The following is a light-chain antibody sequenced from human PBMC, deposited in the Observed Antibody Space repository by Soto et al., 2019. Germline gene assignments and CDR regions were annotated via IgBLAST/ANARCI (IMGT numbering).Light chain of an antibody. Sequence: DIQMTQSPSTLSASVGDRVTITCRASQSISTDLNWYQQKSGKAPKLLIYLTSHLQTGVPSRFSGRGSGTDFTLTISSLQPDDFANYYWQQTYTTVYTFGQGTRLE. J-gene: IGKJ2*01. CDR3: QQTYTTVYT. CDR2: LTS. CDR1: QSISTD. V-gene: IGKV1-39*01.